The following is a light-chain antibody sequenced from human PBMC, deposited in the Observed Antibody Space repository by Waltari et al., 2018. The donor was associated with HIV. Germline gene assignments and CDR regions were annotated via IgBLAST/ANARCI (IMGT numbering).Light chain of an antibody. Sequence: QLVLTQSPSASASLGASVKLTCTLSSGHSSYVIAWHQQQPKKGPRYLMKLNSDGSHFKGDGIPSRSSVSSSGAARYLTISSLESEDEADYYCQTWGTGIVVFGGGTKLTVL. CDR2: LNSDGSH. V-gene: IGLV4-69*01. CDR1: SGHSSYV. CDR3: QTWGTGIVV. J-gene: IGLJ2*01.